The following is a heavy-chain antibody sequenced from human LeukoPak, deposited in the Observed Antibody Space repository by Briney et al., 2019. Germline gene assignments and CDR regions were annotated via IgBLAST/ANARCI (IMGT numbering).Heavy chain of an antibody. D-gene: IGHD3-9*01. V-gene: IGHV4-34*01. J-gene: IGHJ4*02. CDR3: ARAKSANYDILTGYYSNPYFFDY. CDR1: GGSFSGYY. Sequence: SETLSLTCAVYGGSFSGYYWSWIRQPPGKGLEWIGEINHSGSTNYNPSLKSRVTISVDTSKNQFSLKLSSVTAADTAGYYCARAKSANYDILTGYYSNPYFFDYWGLGTLVTVSS. CDR2: INHSGST.